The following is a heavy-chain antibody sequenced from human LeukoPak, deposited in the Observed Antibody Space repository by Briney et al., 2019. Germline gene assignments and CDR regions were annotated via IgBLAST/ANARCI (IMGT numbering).Heavy chain of an antibody. D-gene: IGHD5-24*01. J-gene: IGHJ3*01. CDR1: EISFTNYG. V-gene: IGHV3-30*02. Sequence: QPGGSLRLSCAASEISFTNYGMHWVRQAPGKGLEWVAFIRYDGSNKYYADSVQGRFTISRDNSKNTLYLQMNSLRAEDTAVYYCAKGHHRDGYDAFDLWGQGTMVTVSS. CDR2: IRYDGSNK. CDR3: AKGHHRDGYDAFDL.